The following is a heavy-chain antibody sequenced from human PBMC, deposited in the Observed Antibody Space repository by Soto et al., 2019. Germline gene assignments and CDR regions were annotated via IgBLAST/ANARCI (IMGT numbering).Heavy chain of an antibody. V-gene: IGHV2-70*01. CDR1: GFSLSTSGMC. CDR3: ARTQSIPYYDFWSGSIGGFDP. J-gene: IGHJ5*02. D-gene: IGHD3-3*01. Sequence: GSGPLLVYSRQTLTLTCTFSGFSLSTSGMCVSWIRQRPGKALEWLALSEWDDDKYYSTSLKTMLTISNDTSKNQVVLTMTNMDPVDTATYYCARTQSIPYYDFWSGSIGGFDPWGQGTLVTVSS. CDR2: SEWDDDK.